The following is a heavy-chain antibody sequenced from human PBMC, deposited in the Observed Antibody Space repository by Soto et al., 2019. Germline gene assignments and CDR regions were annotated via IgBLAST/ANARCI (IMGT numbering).Heavy chain of an antibody. J-gene: IGHJ6*02. D-gene: IGHD6-13*01. CDR2: IYPGNSDT. V-gene: IGHV5-51*01. Sequence: PGESLKISCKGSGYTFNSYWIGWVRQVPGKGLEWVGIIYPGNSDTRYSPSFQGQVTISADKSISTAYLQWSSLKASDTAMYYCARHGHSSSWYYYGMDVWGQGTTVTVSS. CDR3: ARHGHSSSWYYYGMDV. CDR1: GYTFNSYW.